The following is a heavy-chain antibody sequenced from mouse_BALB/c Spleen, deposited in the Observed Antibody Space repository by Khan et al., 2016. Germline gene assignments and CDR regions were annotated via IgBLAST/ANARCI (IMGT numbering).Heavy chain of an antibody. J-gene: IGHJ2*01. V-gene: IGHV3-6*02. Sequence: EVQLQESGPGLVKPSQSLSLTCSVTGYSITSGYYWNWIRQFPGNKLEWMGYISYDGSNNYNPSLKNRISITRDTSKNQFFLKLNSVTTEDTATYYCARVDGHYFDYWGQGTTLTVSS. D-gene: IGHD1-1*02. CDR3: ARVDGHYFDY. CDR1: GYSITSGYY. CDR2: ISYDGSN.